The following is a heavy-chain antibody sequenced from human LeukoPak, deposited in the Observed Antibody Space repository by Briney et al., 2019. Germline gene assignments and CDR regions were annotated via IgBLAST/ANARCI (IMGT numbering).Heavy chain of an antibody. Sequence: TGGSLRLSCAASGFTFRDYYMSWIRQAPGKGLEWVSYVSSSGSTIYYADSVKGRFTISRDNAKNSLYLQMNSLRAEDTAVYYCATVYDILTGYYTGLDYWGQGTLVTVSS. CDR2: VSSSGSTI. D-gene: IGHD3-9*01. J-gene: IGHJ4*02. CDR1: GFTFRDYY. CDR3: ATVYDILTGYYTGLDY. V-gene: IGHV3-11*04.